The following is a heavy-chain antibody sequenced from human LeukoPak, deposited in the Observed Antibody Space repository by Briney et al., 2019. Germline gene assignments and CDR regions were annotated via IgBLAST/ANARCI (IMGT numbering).Heavy chain of an antibody. J-gene: IGHJ4*02. CDR3: ARGGAVAGYYFDY. CDR1: GFAFSSYS. CDR2: ISSSSSYI. Sequence: GGSLRLSCAASGFAFSSYSMNWVRQAPGKGLEWVSSISSSSSYIYYADSVKGRFTISRDNAKNSLYLQMNSLRAEDTAVYYCARGGAVAGYYFDYWGQGTLVTVSS. V-gene: IGHV3-21*01. D-gene: IGHD6-19*01.